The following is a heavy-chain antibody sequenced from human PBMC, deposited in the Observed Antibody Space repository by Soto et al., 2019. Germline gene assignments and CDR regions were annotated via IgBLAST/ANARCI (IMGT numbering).Heavy chain of an antibody. CDR3: ASSITIFGVVIIPYGY. CDR2: IIPIFGTA. V-gene: IGHV1-69*13. CDR1: GGTFSSYA. Sequence: ASVKVSCKASGGTFSSYAISWVRQAPGQGLEWMGGIIPIFGTANYAQKFQGRVTITADESTSTAYMELSSLRSEDTAVYYCASSITIFGVVIIPYGYWGQGTLVTVSS. D-gene: IGHD3-3*01. J-gene: IGHJ4*02.